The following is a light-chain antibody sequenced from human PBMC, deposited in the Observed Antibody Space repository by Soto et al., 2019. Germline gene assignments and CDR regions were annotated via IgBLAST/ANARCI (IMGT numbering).Light chain of an antibody. J-gene: IGKJ2*01. V-gene: IGKV3-20*01. CDR1: QSVSSSY. CDR2: GAS. CDR3: QQYGSSPYT. Sequence: EIVLTQSPGTLSLSPGEGATLSCRASQSVSSSYLAWYRQKPGQAPRLLIYGASIRDTGIPDRFSGSGSGTDFTLTISRLEPEDSAVYYCQQYGSSPYTFGQGTKLEIK.